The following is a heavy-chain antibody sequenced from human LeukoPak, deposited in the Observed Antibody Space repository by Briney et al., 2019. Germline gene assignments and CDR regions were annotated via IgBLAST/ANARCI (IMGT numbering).Heavy chain of an antibody. CDR3: AREEVYCSSTSCTPGYNWFDP. V-gene: IGHV4-61*02. Sequence: SEXLSLTCTVSGGSISSGSYYWRWVRQPAGRGREWIGRIYTSGSTNYNPSLKSRVTISVETSKNQCSLKLRAMTAADTAVYYCAREEVYCSSTSCTPGYNWFDPWGQGTLVTVSS. D-gene: IGHD2-2*01. CDR1: GGSISSGSYY. CDR2: IYTSGST. J-gene: IGHJ5*02.